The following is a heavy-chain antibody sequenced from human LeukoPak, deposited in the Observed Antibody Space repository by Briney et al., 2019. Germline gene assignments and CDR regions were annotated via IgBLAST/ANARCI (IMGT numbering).Heavy chain of an antibody. V-gene: IGHV7-4-1*02. Sequence: ASVKVSCKASGYTFTNYAINWVRQAPGQGLEWMGWINTNTGNPTYAQGFTGRFVFSLDTSVSTAYLQISSPKAEDTAVYYCARRHTSNNGWYSDYWGQGTLVTVSS. CDR3: ARRHTSNNGWYSDY. D-gene: IGHD6-19*01. J-gene: IGHJ4*02. CDR2: INTNTGNP. CDR1: GYTFTNYA.